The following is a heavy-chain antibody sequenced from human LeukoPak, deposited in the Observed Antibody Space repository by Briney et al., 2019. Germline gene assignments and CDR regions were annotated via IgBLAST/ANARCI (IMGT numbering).Heavy chain of an antibody. CDR2: ISGSGGST. CDR1: GFTFSSYA. V-gene: IGHV3-23*01. Sequence: GGSLRLSCAASGFTFSSYAMNWVRQARGKGLEWVSAISGSGGSTYYADSVKGRFTISRDNSKNTLYLQMNSLRAEDTAVYYCAKRDFYDSSGYAPLFHHWGQGTLVTVSS. CDR3: AKRDFYDSSGYAPLFHH. D-gene: IGHD3-22*01. J-gene: IGHJ1*01.